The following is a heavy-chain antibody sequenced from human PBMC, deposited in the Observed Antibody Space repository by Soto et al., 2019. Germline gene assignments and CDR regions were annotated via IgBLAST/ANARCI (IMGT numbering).Heavy chain of an antibody. V-gene: IGHV3-23*01. J-gene: IGHJ6*02. CDR1: GFTFSSYA. Sequence: PVGSLRLSCAASGFTFSSYAMSWVRQAPGKGLEWVSVISGSGGGTYNADSVKGRFTISRDNSKNTLYLQMNSLRVEDTAVYYCAKDGEMATTYYYYYGMDVWGQGTTVTVSS. CDR3: AKDGEMATTYYYYYGMDV. D-gene: IGHD5-12*01. CDR2: ISGSGGGT.